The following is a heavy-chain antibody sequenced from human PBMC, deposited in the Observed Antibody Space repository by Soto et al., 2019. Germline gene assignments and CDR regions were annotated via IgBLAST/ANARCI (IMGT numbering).Heavy chain of an antibody. J-gene: IGHJ5*02. D-gene: IGHD2-2*01. Sequence: PSETLSLTCTVSVGSISSFFWSFIRQPPGKGLEWIGYIYDSTSTNYNPSLKIRVTISVYPTENQFSLKLTSVTAADTAVYYCPREPPYCNSSSCYYRFEPWGQGTMVTVSS. CDR2: IYDSTST. CDR1: VGSISSFF. CDR3: PREPPYCNSSSCYYRFEP. V-gene: IGHV4-59*01.